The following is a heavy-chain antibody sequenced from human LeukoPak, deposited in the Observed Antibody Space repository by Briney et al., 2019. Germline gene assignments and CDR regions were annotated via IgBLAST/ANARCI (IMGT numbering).Heavy chain of an antibody. V-gene: IGHV1-3*01. CDR2: INAGNGNT. CDR3: ARRGDSGDYGDYADAFDI. CDR1: GYTFTSYA. J-gene: IGHJ3*02. Sequence: ASVKVSCKASGYTFTSYAMHWVRQAPGQRLEWRGWINAGNGNTKYSQKFQGRVTITRDTSASTAYMELSSLRSEDTAVYYCARRGDSGDYGDYADAFDIWGQGTMVTVSS. D-gene: IGHD4-17*01.